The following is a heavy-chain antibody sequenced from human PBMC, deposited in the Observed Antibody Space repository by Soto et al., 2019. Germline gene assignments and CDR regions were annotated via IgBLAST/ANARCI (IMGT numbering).Heavy chain of an antibody. J-gene: IGHJ3*02. CDR1: GGSISSYY. CDR2: IYTSGST. D-gene: IGHD2-15*01. CDR3: AREKPFDIVVVVAAPRNDAFDI. Sequence: LSLTCTVSGGSISSYYWSWIRQPAGKGLEWIGRIYTSGSTNYNPSLKSRVTMSVDTSKNQFSLKLSSVTAADTAVYYCAREKPFDIVVVVAAPRNDAFDIWGQGTMVTVSS. V-gene: IGHV4-4*07.